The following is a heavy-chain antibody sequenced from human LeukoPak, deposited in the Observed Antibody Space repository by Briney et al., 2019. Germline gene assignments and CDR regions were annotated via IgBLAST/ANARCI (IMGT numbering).Heavy chain of an antibody. CDR3: ARGRPDGSGSYYKFDP. Sequence: SEPLSVTCAVYGGTFIGFHWNWIRQAPGKGLEWIGDINHSGSTNYNPSRTSRVTISVDTAKNQFSLKLSSVTAADTAVYYCARGRPDGSGSYYKFDPWGQGTLVTVSS. V-gene: IGHV4-34*01. CDR2: INHSGST. J-gene: IGHJ5*02. D-gene: IGHD3-10*01. CDR1: GGTFIGFH.